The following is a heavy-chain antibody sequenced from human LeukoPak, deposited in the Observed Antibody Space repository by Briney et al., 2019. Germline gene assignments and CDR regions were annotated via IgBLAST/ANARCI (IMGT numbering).Heavy chain of an antibody. CDR1: GFTFSSYS. Sequence: GGSLRLSCAASGFTFSSYSMSWVRQAPGKGLEWVSSISSSSSYIYYADSVKGRFTISRDNAKNSLYLQMNTLRAEDTAVYYCARGFYDFWSAYYIDYWGQGTLVTVSS. J-gene: IGHJ4*02. CDR2: ISSSSSYI. CDR3: ARGFYDFWSAYYIDY. V-gene: IGHV3-21*04. D-gene: IGHD3-3*01.